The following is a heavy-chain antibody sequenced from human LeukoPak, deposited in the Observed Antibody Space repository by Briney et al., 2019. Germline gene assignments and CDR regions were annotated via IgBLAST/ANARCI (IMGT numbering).Heavy chain of an antibody. V-gene: IGHV1-8*01. J-gene: IGHJ6*03. Sequence: GASVKVSCKASGYTFTSYDINWVRQATGQGLEWMGWMNPNSGNTGYAQKFQGRVTMTRNTSISTAYMELSSLRSEDTAVYYCARGHPQDYWESNWRVAGKYYYMDVWGKGTTVTVSS. CDR3: ARGHPQDYWESNWRVAGKYYYMDV. CDR1: GYTFTSYD. D-gene: IGHD6-19*01. CDR2: MNPNSGNT.